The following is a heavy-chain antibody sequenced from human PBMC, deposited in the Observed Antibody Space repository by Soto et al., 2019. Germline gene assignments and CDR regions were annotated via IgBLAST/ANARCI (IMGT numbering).Heavy chain of an antibody. Sequence: GGSLRLSCAASGFTVSSNYMSWVRQAPGKGLEWVSVIYSGGSTYYADSVKGRFTISRDNSKNTLYLQMNSLRAEDTAVYYCAREVTDYYYYYMDVWGKGTTVTVSS. V-gene: IGHV3-66*01. J-gene: IGHJ6*03. D-gene: IGHD2-21*02. CDR3: AREVTDYYYYYMDV. CDR2: IYSGGST. CDR1: GFTVSSNY.